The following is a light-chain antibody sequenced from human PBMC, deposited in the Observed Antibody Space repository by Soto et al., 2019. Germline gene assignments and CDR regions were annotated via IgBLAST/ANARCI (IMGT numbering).Light chain of an antibody. CDR1: SSNIGAGYD. CDR2: GNT. V-gene: IGLV1-40*01. CDR3: QSHDSSLNSWV. J-gene: IGLJ3*02. Sequence: QSVLTQPPSMSGAPGQRVTISCTGSSSNIGAGYDVHWYQLLPGTAPKLLIYGNTNRPSVFPDRFSGSKSGTSASLAITGLRAEDEADYYCQSHDSSLNSWVFGGGTKLTVL.